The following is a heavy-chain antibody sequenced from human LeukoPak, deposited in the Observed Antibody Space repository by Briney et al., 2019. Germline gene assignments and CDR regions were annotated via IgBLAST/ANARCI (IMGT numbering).Heavy chain of an antibody. CDR1: GYTFTGYY. CDR2: INPNSGGT. CDR3: ARNYGSGSPIDY. D-gene: IGHD3-10*01. Sequence: GASVKVSCKASGYTFTGYYMHWVRQAPGQGLEWMGWINPNSGGTNYAQKFQGRVTMTRDTSISTAYMELSSLRSEDTAVYYCARNYGSGSPIDYWGQGTLVTVSS. J-gene: IGHJ4*02. V-gene: IGHV1-2*02.